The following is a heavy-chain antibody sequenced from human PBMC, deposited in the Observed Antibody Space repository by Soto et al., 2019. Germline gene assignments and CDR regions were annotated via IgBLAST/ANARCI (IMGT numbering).Heavy chain of an antibody. CDR1: GYTFTSYA. D-gene: IGHD3-10*01. CDR2: INAGNGNT. J-gene: IGHJ6*02. V-gene: IGHV1-3*01. CDR3: ARDLSYGSGSYYKPHYGMDV. Sequence: GASVKVSCKASGYTFTSYAMHWLRQAPGQRLEWMGWINAGNGNTKYSQKFQGRVTITRDTSASTAYMELSSLRSEDTAVYYCARDLSYGSGSYYKPHYGMDVWGQGTTVTVSS.